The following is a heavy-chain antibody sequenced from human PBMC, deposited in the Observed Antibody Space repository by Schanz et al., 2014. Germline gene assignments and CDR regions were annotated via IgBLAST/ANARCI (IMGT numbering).Heavy chain of an antibody. CDR2: IKSKTEGGTL. CDR1: GFTFSNAW. J-gene: IGHJ4*02. Sequence: EAQVVESGGGLVKPGGSLRLSCVASGFTFSNAWMNWVRQGPGNRLEWVGRIKSKTEGGTLNYAAPVRGRFTISRDDSKNTLYLQMNSLQTEDTAMYYCTTDKGGGSYYISWGQGTLVTVSS. D-gene: IGHD1-26*01. CDR3: TTDKGGGSYYIS. V-gene: IGHV3-15*05.